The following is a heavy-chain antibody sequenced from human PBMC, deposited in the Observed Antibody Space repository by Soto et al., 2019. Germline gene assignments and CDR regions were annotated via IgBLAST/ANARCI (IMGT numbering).Heavy chain of an antibody. J-gene: IGHJ6*02. V-gene: IGHV1-3*01. CDR3: ARPVDTAMFLDDYYGMDV. D-gene: IGHD5-18*01. Sequence: GASVKVSCKASGYTFTSYAMHWVRQAPGQRLEWMGWINAGNGNTKYSQKFQGRVTITRDTSASTAYMELSSLRSEDTAVYYCARPVDTAMFLDDYYGMDVWGQGTTVTVSS. CDR2: INAGNGNT. CDR1: GYTFTSYA.